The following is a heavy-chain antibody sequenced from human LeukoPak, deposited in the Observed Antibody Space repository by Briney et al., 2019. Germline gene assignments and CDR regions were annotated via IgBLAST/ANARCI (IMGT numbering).Heavy chain of an antibody. V-gene: IGHV1-18*01. CDR1: GYTFTTSG. CDR3: ARAAAMVTYVYY. D-gene: IGHD5-18*01. CDR2: IDSYNGNT. Sequence: ASLKVSCKASGYTFTTSGISWVRQAPGQGLEWMGLIDSYNGNTNYAQKLQGRVTMNTDTSTSSAYMELGSLRSDDTAVYYCARAAAMVTYVYYWGQGTPVTVSS. J-gene: IGHJ4*02.